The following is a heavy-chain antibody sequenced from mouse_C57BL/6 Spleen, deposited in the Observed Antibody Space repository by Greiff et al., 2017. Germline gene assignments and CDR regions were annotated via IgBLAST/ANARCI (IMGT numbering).Heavy chain of an antibody. Sequence: QVQLKESGPELVKPGASVKISCKASGYAFSSSWMNWVKQRPGKGLEWIGRIYPGDGDTNYNGKFKGKATLTADKSSSTAYMQLSSLTSEDSAVYFCARDWYYGSSYEYYFDYWGQGTTLTVSS. CDR1: GYAFSSSW. CDR2: IYPGDGDT. J-gene: IGHJ2*01. D-gene: IGHD1-1*01. V-gene: IGHV1-82*01. CDR3: ARDWYYGSSYEYYFDY.